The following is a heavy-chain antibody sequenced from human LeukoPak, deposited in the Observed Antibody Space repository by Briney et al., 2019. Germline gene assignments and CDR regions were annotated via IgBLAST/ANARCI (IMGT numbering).Heavy chain of an antibody. J-gene: IGHJ4*02. V-gene: IGHV1-2*02. CDR3: ARRGHGVHYGGNSGFGY. CDR1: AYTFTGYY. Sequence: GASVKVSCKASAYTFTGYYMHWVRQAPGQGLEWMGWINPNSGGTNYAQKFQGRVTMTRDTSISTAYMELSRLRSDDTAVYYCARRGHGVHYGGNSGFGYWGQGTLVTVSS. D-gene: IGHD4-23*01. CDR2: INPNSGGT.